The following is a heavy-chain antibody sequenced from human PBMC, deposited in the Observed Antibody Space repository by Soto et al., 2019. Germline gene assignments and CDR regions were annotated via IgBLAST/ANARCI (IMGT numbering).Heavy chain of an antibody. Sequence: QVQLVQSGGGVVQPGRSLRLSCAASGFSFSGYGMHWVRQAPGKGLEWVAVIWYDGSEKYYADSVKGRFTISRDNSKNTLFLQMSSLRVEDTAVYYCARDDFLAYWGQGTLVTVSS. CDR2: IWYDGSEK. V-gene: IGHV3-33*01. CDR1: GFSFSGYG. CDR3: ARDDFLAY. J-gene: IGHJ4*02. D-gene: IGHD3-3*01.